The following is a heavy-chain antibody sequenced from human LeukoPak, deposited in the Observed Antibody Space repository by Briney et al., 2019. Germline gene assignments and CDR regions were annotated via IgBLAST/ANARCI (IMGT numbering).Heavy chain of an antibody. CDR2: ISAYNGNT. Sequence: ASVKVSCKASGYTFTSYGISWVRQAPGQGLEWMGWISAYNGNTNYAQKLQGRVTMTTDTSTSTAYMELRSLRSDDTAVYYCARDLSPWVRYYDSSGYYYFDYWGQGTLVTVSS. CDR3: ARDLSPWVRYYDSSGYYYFDY. D-gene: IGHD3-22*01. CDR1: GYTFTSYG. J-gene: IGHJ4*02. V-gene: IGHV1-18*01.